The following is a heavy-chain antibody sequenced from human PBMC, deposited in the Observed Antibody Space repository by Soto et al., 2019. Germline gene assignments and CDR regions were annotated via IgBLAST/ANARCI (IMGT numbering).Heavy chain of an antibody. CDR1: GGSISSGGYY. Sequence: SETLSLTCTVSGGSISSGGYYWSWIRQHPGKGLEWIGYVYYSGSTYYNPSLMSRVTISVDTSQNQYSQKLSSVTAADTAVSYCARDGYGGKSGDAFDIWGQGTMVTVSS. J-gene: IGHJ3*02. CDR2: VYYSGST. CDR3: ARDGYGGKSGDAFDI. V-gene: IGHV4-31*03. D-gene: IGHD4-17*01.